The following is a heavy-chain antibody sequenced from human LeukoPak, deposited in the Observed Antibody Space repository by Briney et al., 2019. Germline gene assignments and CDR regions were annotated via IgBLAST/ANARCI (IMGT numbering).Heavy chain of an antibody. CDR2: ISYDGSNK. V-gene: IGHV3-30*18. Sequence: GGSLRLSCAASGFTFSSYGMHWVRQAPGEGLEWVAVISYDGSNKYYADSVKGRFTISRDNSKDTLYLQMNSLRAEDTAVYYCAKDHPGYYFDYWGQGTLVTVSS. J-gene: IGHJ4*02. CDR3: AKDHPGYYFDY. D-gene: IGHD3-9*01. CDR1: GFTFSSYG.